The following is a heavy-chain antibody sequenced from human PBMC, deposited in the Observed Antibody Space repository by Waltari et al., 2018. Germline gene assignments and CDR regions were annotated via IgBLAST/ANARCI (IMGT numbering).Heavy chain of an antibody. Sequence: EVQLVESGGGLVQPGGSLRLSCSASGFPLSSHWMSWVRQAPGKGLEWVANIMTDGSEEYYVDSVRGRFTISRDNAKNSLFLQMNSLRPEDTAVYYCARDQWFAFDIWGQGTMVTVSS. CDR3: ARDQWFAFDI. V-gene: IGHV3-7*01. CDR2: IMTDGSEE. CDR1: GFPLSSHW. D-gene: IGHD3-22*01. J-gene: IGHJ3*02.